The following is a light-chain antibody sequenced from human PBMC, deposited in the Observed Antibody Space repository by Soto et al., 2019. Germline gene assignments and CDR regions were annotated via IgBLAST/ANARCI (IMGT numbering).Light chain of an antibody. J-gene: IGLJ3*02. Sequence: QSVLTQPASVSGSPGQSITISCTGTSSDVGAYNHVSWYQQHPGKVPKVMIDEVNNRPSGVSNRFSASKSGNTASLTISGLQAEDEATYYCSSFTSGGTWVFGGGTKVTVL. CDR1: SSDVGAYNH. CDR3: SSFTSGGTWV. V-gene: IGLV2-14*03. CDR2: EVN.